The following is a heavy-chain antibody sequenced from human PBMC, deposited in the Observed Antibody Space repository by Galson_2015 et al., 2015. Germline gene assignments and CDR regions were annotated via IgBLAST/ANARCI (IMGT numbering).Heavy chain of an antibody. Sequence: LRLSCAASGFTFSSYSMNWVRQAPGKGLEWVSSISSSSSYIYYADSVKGRFTISRDNAKNSLYLQMNSLRAEDTAVYYCASTSAGKVSPDYWGQGTLVTVSS. CDR2: ISSSSSYI. V-gene: IGHV3-21*01. CDR1: GFTFSSYS. D-gene: IGHD6-13*01. J-gene: IGHJ4*02. CDR3: ASTSAGKVSPDY.